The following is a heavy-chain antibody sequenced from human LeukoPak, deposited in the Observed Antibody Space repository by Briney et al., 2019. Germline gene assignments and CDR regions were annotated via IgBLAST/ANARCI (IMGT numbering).Heavy chain of an antibody. CDR2: INSDGSRT. CDR1: GFTFSNYA. CDR3: ARGNPLGHL. D-gene: IGHD3-16*01. Sequence: GGSLRLSCAASGFTFSNYAITWVRQAPGKGLVWVSHINSDGSRTDYADSVKGRFTVSRDNAKNTVYLQMNSLRAEDTAVYYCARGNPLGHLWGQGALVTVSS. V-gene: IGHV3-74*01. J-gene: IGHJ5*02.